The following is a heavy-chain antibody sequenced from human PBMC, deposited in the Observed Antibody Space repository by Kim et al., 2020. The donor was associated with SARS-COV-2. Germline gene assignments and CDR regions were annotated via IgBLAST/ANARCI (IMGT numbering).Heavy chain of an antibody. Sequence: ASVKVSCKASGYTFTSYGISWVRQAPGQGLEWMGWISAYNGNTNYAQKLQGRVTMTTDTSTSTAYMELRSLRSDDTAVYYCARVNIMITFGGSGMDVWGQGTTVTVSS. CDR3: ARVNIMITFGGSGMDV. V-gene: IGHV1-18*01. CDR2: ISAYNGNT. D-gene: IGHD3-16*01. CDR1: GYTFTSYG. J-gene: IGHJ6*02.